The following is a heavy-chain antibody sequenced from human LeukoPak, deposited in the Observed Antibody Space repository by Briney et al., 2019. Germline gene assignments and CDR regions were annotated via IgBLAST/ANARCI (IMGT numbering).Heavy chain of an antibody. CDR1: GYSFTSYW. Sequence: KNGESLKISCKGSGYSFTSYWIGWVRQMPGKGLEWMGIIYPGDSDTRYSPSFQGQVTISADKSISTAYLQWSSLKASDTAMYYCAGQDCSSTSCSSYDCWGQGTLVTVSS. CDR3: AGQDCSSTSCSSYDC. V-gene: IGHV5-51*01. CDR2: IYPGDSDT. D-gene: IGHD2-2*01. J-gene: IGHJ4*02.